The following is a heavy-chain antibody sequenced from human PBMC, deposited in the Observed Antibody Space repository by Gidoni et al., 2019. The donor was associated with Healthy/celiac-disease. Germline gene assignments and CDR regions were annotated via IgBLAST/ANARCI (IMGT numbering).Heavy chain of an antibody. D-gene: IGHD6-19*01. J-gene: IGHJ4*02. CDR3: ARQGIAVAGRPFDY. V-gene: IGHV4-39*01. CDR2: IYYSGST. Sequence: QLQLQESGPGLVKPSETLSLTCTVSGGSISSSSYYWGWIRQPPGKGLEWIGSIYYSGSTYYNPSLKSRVTISVDTSKNQFSLKLSSVTAADTAVYYCARQGIAVAGRPFDYWGQGTLVTVSS. CDR1: GGSISSSSYY.